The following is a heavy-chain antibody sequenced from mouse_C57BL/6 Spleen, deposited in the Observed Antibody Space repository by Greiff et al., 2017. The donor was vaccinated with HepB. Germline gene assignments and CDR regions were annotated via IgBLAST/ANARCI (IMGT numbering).Heavy chain of an antibody. CDR1: GYTFTSYW. Sequence: QVQLQQPGAELVMPGASVKLSCKASGYTFTSYWMHWVKQRPGQGLEWIGEIDPSDSYTNYNQKFKGKSTLTVDKSSSTAYMQLSSLTSEDSAVYYCARGKGSSYYFDYWGQGTTLTVSS. CDR3: ARGKGSSYYFDY. D-gene: IGHD1-1*01. V-gene: IGHV1-69*01. CDR2: IDPSDSYT. J-gene: IGHJ2*01.